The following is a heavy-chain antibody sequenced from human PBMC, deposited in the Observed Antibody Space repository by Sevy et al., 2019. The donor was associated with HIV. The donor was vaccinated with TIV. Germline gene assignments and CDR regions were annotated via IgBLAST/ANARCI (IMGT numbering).Heavy chain of an antibody. J-gene: IGHJ4*02. V-gene: IGHV4-61*01. CDR1: GGSVSSGSYY. Sequence: SETLSLTCTVSGGSVSSGSYYWSWIRQRPGKGLEWIEYIYYSGSTNYNPSLKSRVTISVDTSKNQFSLKLSSVTAADTAVYYCARGVVITKLLDYWGQGTLVTVSS. CDR3: ARGVVITKLLDY. CDR2: IYYSGST. D-gene: IGHD3-22*01.